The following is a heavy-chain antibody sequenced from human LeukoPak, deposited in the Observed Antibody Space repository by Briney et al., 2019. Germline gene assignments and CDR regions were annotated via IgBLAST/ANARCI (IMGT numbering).Heavy chain of an antibody. CDR1: GGSISSYY. CDR3: ARATSGWFDH. V-gene: IGHV4-59*01. CDR2: IYYSGST. Sequence: MASETLSLTCTVSGGSISSYYWSWIRQPPGKGLEWIGYIYYSGSTNYNPSLKSRVTISVDTSKKQFSPKLSSVTAADTAVYYCARATSGWFDHWGQGTLVTVSS. J-gene: IGHJ5*02. D-gene: IGHD1-26*01.